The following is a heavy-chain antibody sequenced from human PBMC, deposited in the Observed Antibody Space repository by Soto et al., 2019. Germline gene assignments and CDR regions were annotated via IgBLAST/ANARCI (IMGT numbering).Heavy chain of an antibody. Sequence: ESLKLSCAASGFRFGNAWMIWVRQAPGKGLEWVGRIKSKTDGGTTDYAAPVKGRFTISRDDSKNTLYLQMNRLKTEDTTVYYCNTVGSSCHYYYGMDVWGQGTTVTVSS. J-gene: IGHJ6*02. D-gene: IGHD6-13*01. CDR3: NTVGSSCHYYYGMDV. CDR2: IKSKTDGGTT. CDR1: GFRFGNAW. V-gene: IGHV3-15*01.